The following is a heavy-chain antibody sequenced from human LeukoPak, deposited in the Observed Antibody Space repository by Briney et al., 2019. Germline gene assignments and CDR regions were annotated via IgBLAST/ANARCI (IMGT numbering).Heavy chain of an antibody. Sequence: GGSLRLSCAAPGFTFSSYAMSWVRQAPGKGLEWVSLISGSGGSTYYADSVKGRFTISRDNSKNTLYLQMNSLRAEDTAVYYGGSWDFDYWGQGTLVTVSS. CDR3: GSWDFDY. V-gene: IGHV3-23*01. D-gene: IGHD6-13*01. CDR2: ISGSGGST. J-gene: IGHJ4*02. CDR1: GFTFSSYA.